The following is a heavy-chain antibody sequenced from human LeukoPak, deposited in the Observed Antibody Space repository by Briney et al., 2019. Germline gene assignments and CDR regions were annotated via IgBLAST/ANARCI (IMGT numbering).Heavy chain of an antibody. Sequence: ASVKVSCKASGYTFTGYYMHWVRQAPGQGLGWMGWINPNSGGTNYAQKFQGRVTMTRDTSISTAYMELSRLRSDDTAVYYCARAAMVVADAFDIWGQGTMATVSS. V-gene: IGHV1-2*02. J-gene: IGHJ3*02. CDR1: GYTFTGYY. D-gene: IGHD2-15*01. CDR2: INPNSGGT. CDR3: ARAAMVVADAFDI.